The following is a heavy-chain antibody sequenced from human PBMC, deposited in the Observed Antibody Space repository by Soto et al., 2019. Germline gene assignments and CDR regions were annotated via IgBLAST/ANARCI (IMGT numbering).Heavy chain of an antibody. J-gene: IGHJ4*02. CDR2: ISGSGGST. V-gene: IGHV3-23*01. Sequence: GGSLRLSCAASGFTFSSYAMSWVRQAPGKGLEWVSAISGSGGSTYYADSVKGRFTISRDNSKNTLYLQMNSLRAEDTAVYYCDRSMVRGPFDYWGQGTLVTVSS. CDR1: GFTFSSYA. CDR3: DRSMVRGPFDY. D-gene: IGHD3-10*01.